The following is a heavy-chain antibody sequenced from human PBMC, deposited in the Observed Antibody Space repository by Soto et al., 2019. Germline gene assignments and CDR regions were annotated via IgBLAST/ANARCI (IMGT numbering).Heavy chain of an antibody. CDR1: GYTLTELS. V-gene: IGHV1-24*01. CDR2: FDPEDGET. J-gene: IGHJ4*02. Sequence: ASVKVSCKVSGYTLTELSMHWVRQAPGKGLEWMGGFDPEDGETIYAQKFQGRVTMTEDTSTDTAYMEMSSVRSEDTAVYYCATEIQIAYCGGDDTLGPSGYWGPGTLGSASS. CDR3: ATEIQIAYCGGDDTLGPSGY. D-gene: IGHD2-21*02.